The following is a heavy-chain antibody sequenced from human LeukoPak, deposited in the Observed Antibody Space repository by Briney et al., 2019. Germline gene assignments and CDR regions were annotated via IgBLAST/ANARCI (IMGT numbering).Heavy chain of an antibody. CDR3: ARADGSYSKFDY. J-gene: IGHJ4*02. V-gene: IGHV4-34*01. Sequence: ASETLSLTCAVDGGSFSGYYWSWIRQPPGKGLEWIGEINHSGSTNYNPSLKSRVTISVDTSKNQFSLKLSSVTAADTAVYYCARADGSYSKFDYWGQGTLVTVSS. CDR1: GGSFSGYY. D-gene: IGHD1-26*01. CDR2: INHSGST.